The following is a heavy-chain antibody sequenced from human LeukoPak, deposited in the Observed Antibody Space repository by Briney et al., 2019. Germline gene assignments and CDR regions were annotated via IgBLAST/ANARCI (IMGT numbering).Heavy chain of an antibody. CDR2: IKQDGSEK. CDR1: GFTFSSYW. Sequence: QSGGSLRLSCAASGFTFSSYWMSWVRQAPGKGLEWVANIKQDGSEKYYVDSVKGQFTISRDNAKNSLYLQMNSLRAEDTAVYYCARLVRGVRVYYYYMDVWGKGTTVTISS. V-gene: IGHV3-7*01. J-gene: IGHJ6*03. D-gene: IGHD3-10*01. CDR3: ARLVRGVRVYYYYMDV.